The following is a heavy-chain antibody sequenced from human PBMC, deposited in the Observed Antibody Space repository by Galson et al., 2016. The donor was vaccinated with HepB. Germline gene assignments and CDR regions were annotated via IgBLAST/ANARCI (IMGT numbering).Heavy chain of an antibody. Sequence: SLRLSCAASGFFLGEHSMDWVRQAPGRGLEWLGHITSEARGYTTEYAASVKDRFTMPRDDSKNSMWLQISNLKPEDTAVYYCGDLGWHHLGCWGQGTLVTVSS. J-gene: IGHJ4*02. V-gene: IGHV3-72*01. D-gene: IGHD2-21*01. CDR2: ITSEARGYTT. CDR3: GDLGWHHLGC. CDR1: GFFLGEHS.